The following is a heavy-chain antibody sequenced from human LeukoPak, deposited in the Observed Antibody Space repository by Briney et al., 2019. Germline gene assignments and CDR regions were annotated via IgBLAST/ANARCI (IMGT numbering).Heavy chain of an antibody. J-gene: IGHJ4*02. D-gene: IGHD6-13*01. CDR2: IYYSGST. V-gene: IGHV4-39*07. CDR1: GGSISSSSYY. Sequence: PSETLSLTCTVSGGSISSSSYYWGWIRQPPGKGLEWIGSIYYSGSTYYNPSLKSRVTISVDTSKNQFSLKLSSVTAADTAVYYCARHLAAAGGIGVVYFDYWGQGTLVTVSS. CDR3: ARHLAAAGGIGVVYFDY.